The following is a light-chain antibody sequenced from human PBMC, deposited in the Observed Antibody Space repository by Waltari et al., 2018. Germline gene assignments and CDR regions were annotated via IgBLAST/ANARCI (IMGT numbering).Light chain of an antibody. J-gene: IGKJ4*01. CDR1: QSISIW. CDR3: QQYYTYPLT. V-gene: IGKV1-5*03. CDR2: QAS. Sequence: DIQMTQSPSTLSASVGDRVTITCRASQSISIWLAWYQQRPGKDPEHLSYQASTLESDVPSRFSGTGSETEFSLTISSLQPDDFATYYCQQYYTYPLTFGGGTKVEIK.